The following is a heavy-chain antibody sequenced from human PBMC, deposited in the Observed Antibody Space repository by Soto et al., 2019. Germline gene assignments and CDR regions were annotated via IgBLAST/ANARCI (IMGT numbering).Heavy chain of an antibody. CDR3: TTDRRITMIVVVTIPFDY. CDR2: IKSKTDGGTT. CDR1: GFTFSSYG. J-gene: IGHJ4*02. D-gene: IGHD3-22*01. Sequence: VQLVESGGGVVQPGRSLRLSCAASGFTFSSYGMHWVRQAPGKGLEWVGRIKSKTDGGTTDYAAPVKGRFTISRDDSKNTLYLQMNSLKTEDTAVYYCTTDRRITMIVVVTIPFDYWGQGTLVTVSS. V-gene: IGHV3-15*01.